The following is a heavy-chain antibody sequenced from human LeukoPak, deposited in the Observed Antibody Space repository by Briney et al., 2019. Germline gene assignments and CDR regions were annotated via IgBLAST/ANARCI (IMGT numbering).Heavy chain of an antibody. Sequence: SETLSLTCAVSGGSISSSNWWSWVRQPPGKGLEWIREIYHSGSTNYNPSLKSRVTISVDKSKNQFSLKLSSVTAADTAVYYCAREVYYYDSSGYLHFDYWGQGTLVTVSS. D-gene: IGHD3-22*01. J-gene: IGHJ4*02. CDR3: AREVYYYDSSGYLHFDY. CDR2: IYHSGST. V-gene: IGHV4-4*02. CDR1: GGSISSSNW.